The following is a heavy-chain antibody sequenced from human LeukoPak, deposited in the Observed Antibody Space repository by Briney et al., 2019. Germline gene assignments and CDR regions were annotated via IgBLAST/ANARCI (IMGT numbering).Heavy chain of an antibody. CDR3: ARGFGVQRGWFDP. V-gene: IGHV4-39*07. CDR2: IYHSGST. D-gene: IGHD3-3*01. CDR1: GGSISSSSYY. Sequence: SETLSLTCTVSGGSISSSSYYWGWIRQPPGKGLEWIGYIYHSGSTYYNPSLKSRVTISVDRSKNQFSLKLSSVTAADTAVYYCARGFGVQRGWFDPWGQGTLVTVSS. J-gene: IGHJ5*02.